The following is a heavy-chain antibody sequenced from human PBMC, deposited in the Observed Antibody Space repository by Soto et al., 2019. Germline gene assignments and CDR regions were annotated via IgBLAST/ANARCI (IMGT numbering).Heavy chain of an antibody. D-gene: IGHD1-20*01. Sequence: QAQLMPSGAEVKKPGSSVTVSCKASGGTFSGYAINWVRQAPGQGLEWMGGIIPLLGITDYGQKFQGRITIAADESTGTAYMDLRGLRSEDTAVYYCAIDPRSITGTTSSEDFQHWGQGTLVSVSS. CDR1: GGTFSGYA. J-gene: IGHJ1*01. CDR3: AIDPRSITGTTSSEDFQH. V-gene: IGHV1-69*01. CDR2: IIPLLGIT.